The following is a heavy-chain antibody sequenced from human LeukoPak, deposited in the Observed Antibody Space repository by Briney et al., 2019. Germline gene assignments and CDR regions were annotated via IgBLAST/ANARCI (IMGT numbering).Heavy chain of an antibody. CDR3: TTDYSGSYS. CDR2: IKTKTDGGTA. V-gene: IGHV3-15*01. D-gene: IGHD1-26*01. J-gene: IGHJ4*02. Sequence: GGSLRLSCAASGFTFSNIWMSWVRQAPGKGLEWVGRIKTKTDGGTADYAAPVEGRFTISRDDSKNTLYLQMNSLKIEDTAVYYCTTDYSGSYSWGQGTLVTVSS. CDR1: GFTFSNIW.